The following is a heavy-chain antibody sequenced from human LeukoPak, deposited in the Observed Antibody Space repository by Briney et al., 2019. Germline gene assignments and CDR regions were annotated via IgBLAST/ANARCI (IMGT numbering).Heavy chain of an antibody. Sequence: SETLSLTCTVSGGSISTYYWNWIRQPPGKGLEWIGYIYYSGTTNYNPSLKSRVSMSVDTSKNQFSLKLSSVTAADTAVYYCVRYYYDSGSYGWFDPWGQGTLVTVSS. CDR3: VRYYYDSGSYGWFDP. CDR2: IYYSGTT. D-gene: IGHD3-10*01. CDR1: GGSISTYY. V-gene: IGHV4-59*12. J-gene: IGHJ5*02.